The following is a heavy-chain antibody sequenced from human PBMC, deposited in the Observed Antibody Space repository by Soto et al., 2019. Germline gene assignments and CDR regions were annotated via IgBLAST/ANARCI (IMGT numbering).Heavy chain of an antibody. CDR1: GDSMSNKVV. D-gene: IGHD2-8*02. J-gene: IGHJ4*02. CDR3: ARDKITGLFDY. CDR2: MHHSGSI. Sequence: SGSLSLSSALCGDSMSNKVVGGWVNKPPGKGLEWIGEMHHSGSIHYNASLKSRATISVDKSRNQFSLQLTSVTAADTAVYYCARDKITGLFDYWGQGTLVTVSS. V-gene: IGHV4-4*02.